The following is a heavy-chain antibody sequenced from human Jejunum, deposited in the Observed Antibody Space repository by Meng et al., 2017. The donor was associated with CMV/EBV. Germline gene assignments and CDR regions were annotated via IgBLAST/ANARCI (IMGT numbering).Heavy chain of an antibody. D-gene: IGHD2-8*01. Sequence: QVQLVQLGAELKKPGSSVKVSCKASGDIFNNYGFTWVRQAPGQGLEWMGGIVPIFSTTNYAQKFQGRVTITADESTSTAYMELSSLTSEDTAVYYCVRPLVWNWGQGTLVTVSS. J-gene: IGHJ1*01. CDR3: VRPLVWN. CDR2: IVPIFSTT. V-gene: IGHV1-69*12. CDR1: GDIFNNYG.